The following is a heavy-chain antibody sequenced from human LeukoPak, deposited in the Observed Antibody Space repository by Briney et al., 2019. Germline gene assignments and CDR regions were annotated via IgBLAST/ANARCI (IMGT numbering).Heavy chain of an antibody. CDR3: AKESGKFDY. CDR2: ISGDGVST. Sequence: PGGSLRLSCVASXXPIXXXXXXXXXXXXXXXLXWVXLISGDGVSTFYAGSVKGRFSISRDNSKNSLYLEMNSLRTEDAAMYYCAKESGKFDYWGQGTLVAVSS. V-gene: IGHV3-43*02. J-gene: IGHJ4*02. CDR1: XXPIXXXX.